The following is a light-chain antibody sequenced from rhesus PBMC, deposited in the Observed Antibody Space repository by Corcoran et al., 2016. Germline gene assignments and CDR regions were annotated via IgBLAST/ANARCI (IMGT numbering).Light chain of an antibody. CDR2: AAS. Sequence: DIQMTQSPSSLSASVGDRVTITCRASQAINTYLNWYQQKPGNPPRRLIYAASTLESGVPSRFSGSGSGTHFTLTISSLQPEDIATYYCLHYNSYPYSFGQGTKVEIK. CDR3: LHYNSYPYS. CDR1: QAINTY. J-gene: IGKJ2*01. V-gene: IGKV1-43*01.